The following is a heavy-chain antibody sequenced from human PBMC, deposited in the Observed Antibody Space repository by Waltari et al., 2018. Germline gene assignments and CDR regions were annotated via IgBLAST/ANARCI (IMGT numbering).Heavy chain of an antibody. CDR1: GGSISSYY. CDR2: IYYSGST. Sequence: QVQLQESGPGLVKPSETLSLTCTVYGGSISSYYWSWIRQPPGKGLEWIGYIYYSGSTNYNPSLKSRVTISVDTSKNQFSLKLSSVTAADTAVYYCARDLYQRAGNWFDPWGQGTLVTVSS. V-gene: IGHV4-59*01. J-gene: IGHJ5*02. CDR3: ARDLYQRAGNWFDP. D-gene: IGHD1-1*01.